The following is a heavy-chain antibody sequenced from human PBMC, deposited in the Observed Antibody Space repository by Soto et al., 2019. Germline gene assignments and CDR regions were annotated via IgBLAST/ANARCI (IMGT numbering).Heavy chain of an antibody. V-gene: IGHV4-4*07. CDR2: IDASGNT. CDR3: ARDYDLSYYYDGMDV. Sequence: SETLSLTCTVSVDSISNYYWSWIRLPAWKGLEWIGRIDASGNTNYNPSLNSRVTMSADTSKRQFSVKLASVTAADTAVYYCARDYDLSYYYDGMDVWGQGTTVTVYS. CDR1: VDSISNYY. J-gene: IGHJ6*02. D-gene: IGHD3-3*01.